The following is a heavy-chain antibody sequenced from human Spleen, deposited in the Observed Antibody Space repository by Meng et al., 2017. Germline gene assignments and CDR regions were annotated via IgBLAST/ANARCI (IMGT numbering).Heavy chain of an antibody. D-gene: IGHD4-11*01. CDR2: INHSGST. CDR1: GGSFSDYY. V-gene: IGHV4-34*01. J-gene: IGHJ4*02. Sequence: QVQLQQWGAGLLKPSDTLSLTCVVSGGSFSDYYWSWIRQPPGKGLEWIGEINHSGSTNYNPSLESRATISVDTSQNNLSLKLSSVTAADSAVYYCARGPTTMAHDFDYWGQGTLVTASS. CDR3: ARGPTTMAHDFDY.